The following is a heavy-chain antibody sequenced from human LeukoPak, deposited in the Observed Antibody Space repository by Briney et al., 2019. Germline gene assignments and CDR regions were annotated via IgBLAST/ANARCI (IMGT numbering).Heavy chain of an antibody. CDR3: ARQAVINLNFDY. CDR2: IYPGDSNT. CDR1: GYSFTSYW. J-gene: IGHJ4*02. D-gene: IGHD4-23*01. V-gene: IGHV5-51*01. Sequence: GESLKISCKGSGYSFTSYWIGWVRQMPGKGLEWMGIIYPGDSNTRYSPSFQGQVTISADKSISTAYLQWSSLKASDTAMYYCARQAVINLNFDYWAREPWSPSPQ.